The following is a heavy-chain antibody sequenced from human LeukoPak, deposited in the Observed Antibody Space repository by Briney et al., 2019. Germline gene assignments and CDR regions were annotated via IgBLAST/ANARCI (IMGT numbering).Heavy chain of an antibody. V-gene: IGHV1-46*01. J-gene: IGHJ4*02. CDR2: INPSGGST. D-gene: IGHD3-22*01. Sequence: ASVKVSCKASGCTFTSYYMHWVRQAPGQGLEWMGIINPSGGSTSYAQKFQGRVTMTRDTSTSTVYMELSSLRSEDTAVYYCARGGGGYYYDSSGYPYWGQGTLVTVSS. CDR1: GCTFTSYY. CDR3: ARGGGGYYYDSSGYPY.